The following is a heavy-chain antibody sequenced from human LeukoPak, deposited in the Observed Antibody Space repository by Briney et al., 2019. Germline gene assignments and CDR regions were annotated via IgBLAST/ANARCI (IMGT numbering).Heavy chain of an antibody. CDR1: GFTFSSYS. CDR2: ISSSSSYI. Sequence: GGSLRLSCAASGFTFSSYSMNWVRQAPGKGLEWVSSISSSSSYIYYADSVKGRFTISRDNAKNSLYLQMNSLRAEDTAVYYCARVFSSGSPFDYWGQGTLVTVSS. CDR3: ARVFSSGSPFDY. D-gene: IGHD6-19*01. V-gene: IGHV3-21*01. J-gene: IGHJ4*02.